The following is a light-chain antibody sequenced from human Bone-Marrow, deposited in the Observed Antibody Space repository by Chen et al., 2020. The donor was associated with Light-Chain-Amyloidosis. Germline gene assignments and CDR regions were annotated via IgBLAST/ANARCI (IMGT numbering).Light chain of an antibody. CDR3: QSYQGSGQGV. CDR2: EDD. Sequence: NFMLTQPHSVSESPGKTVIISCTRSRGSIATNYVQWYQQRPGSSPTTVIYEDDQRPSGVPDRFSGAIDRSSNSASLTISGLKTGDEADYYCQSYQGSGQGVFGGGTKLTVL. J-gene: IGLJ3*02. V-gene: IGLV6-57*01. CDR1: RGSIATNY.